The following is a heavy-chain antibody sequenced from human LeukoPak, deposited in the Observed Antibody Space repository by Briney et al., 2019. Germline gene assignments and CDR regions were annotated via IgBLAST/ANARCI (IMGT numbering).Heavy chain of an antibody. D-gene: IGHD2-15*01. CDR1: GGSFSGYY. CDR3: ARDAHCTGVSCYSPYNWFDP. V-gene: IGHV4-34*01. Sequence: SETLSLTCAVYGGSFSGYYWGWMRQPPGKGLEWIGSIYFSGTTYYNPSLQSRVTISVDTAKNQFSLKVTSVTAADTAAYYCARDAHCTGVSCYSPYNWFDPWGQGTLVTVSS. CDR2: IYFSGTT. J-gene: IGHJ5*02.